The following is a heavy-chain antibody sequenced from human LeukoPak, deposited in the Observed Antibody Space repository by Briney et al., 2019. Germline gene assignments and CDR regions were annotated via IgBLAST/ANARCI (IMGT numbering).Heavy chain of an antibody. Sequence: GGSLRLSCAASGFTFSSYEMNWVRQAPGKGLEWVSYISSSGSTIYYADSVKGRFTISRDNAKNSLYLQMNSLRAEDTAVYYCARDVFSYDSSGYYHYWGQGTLVTVSS. J-gene: IGHJ4*02. CDR1: GFTFSSYE. CDR3: ARDVFSYDSSGYYHY. V-gene: IGHV3-48*03. CDR2: ISSSGSTI. D-gene: IGHD3-22*01.